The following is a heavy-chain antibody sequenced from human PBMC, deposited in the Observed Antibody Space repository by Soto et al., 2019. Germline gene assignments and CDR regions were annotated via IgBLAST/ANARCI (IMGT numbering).Heavy chain of an antibody. V-gene: IGHV1-18*01. J-gene: IGHJ6*02. CDR3: AREGVAPYYYYGMDV. D-gene: IGHD5-12*01. CDR2: ISAYNGDT. CDR1: GYTFTSYA. Sequence: ASVKVSCKASGYTFTSYAMHWVRQAPGQRLEWMGWISAYNGDTSYPQKLQGRVTMTTDTSTSTAYMELRSLRPDDTAVYYCAREGVAPYYYYGMDVWGRGTPVTVSS.